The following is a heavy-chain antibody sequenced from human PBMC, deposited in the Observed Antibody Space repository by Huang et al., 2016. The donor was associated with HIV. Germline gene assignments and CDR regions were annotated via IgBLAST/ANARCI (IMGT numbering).Heavy chain of an antibody. J-gene: IGHJ4*02. CDR2: ISFDGSKK. CDR1: GFTFNKYG. Sequence: QVQLVESGGGVVQPGRSLRLSCAASGFTFNKYGMHWVRQAQGKGLGWVAVISFDGSKKDYADSVKGRFTFSRDNSKNTLYLQMNSLRAEDTAVYYCAKGLSGAYYYVYDHWGQGTLVTVSS. V-gene: IGHV3-30*18. CDR3: AKGLSGAYYYVYDH. D-gene: IGHD3-22*01.